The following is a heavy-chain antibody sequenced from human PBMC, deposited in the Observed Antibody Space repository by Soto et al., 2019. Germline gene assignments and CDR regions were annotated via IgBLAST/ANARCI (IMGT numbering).Heavy chain of an antibody. CDR3: ARGLYSKLSYLGY. D-gene: IGHD4-4*01. CDR1: GYTFTSYY. V-gene: IGHV1-46*01. Sequence: ASVKVSCKASGYTFTSYYITWIRQAPGQGLEWMGTINPSGGTPSYAQEFLGRVTMTSDTSTNTVYVDLSSLKSEDTAVYYCARGLYSKLSYLGYWGQGTLVTVS. J-gene: IGHJ4*02. CDR2: INPSGGTP.